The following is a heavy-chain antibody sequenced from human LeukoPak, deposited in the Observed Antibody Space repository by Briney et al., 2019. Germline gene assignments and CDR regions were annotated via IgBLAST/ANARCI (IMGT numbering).Heavy chain of an antibody. CDR3: ARGGAAAGVLRY. J-gene: IGHJ4*02. CDR2: MYTLGNT. D-gene: IGHD6-13*01. CDR1: GFTVSSNY. Sequence: GGSLRLSCAASGFTVSSNYMTWVRQAPGKGLEWVSVMYTLGNTYYADSVRGRFTISRDNSKNTLYLQMNSLRAEDTAVYYCARGGAAAGVLRYWGQGTLVTVSS. V-gene: IGHV3-66*01.